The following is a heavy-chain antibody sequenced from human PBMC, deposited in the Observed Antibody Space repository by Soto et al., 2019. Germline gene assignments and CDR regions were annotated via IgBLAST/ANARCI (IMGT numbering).Heavy chain of an antibody. Sequence: GGSLRLSCAASGFSFSSYTMNWVRQAPGKGLEWVSRLSRSGGDPSYADSIRGRFTISRDNSKNTLFLQMDSLRAEDTAIYYCAKGEDRASLDYWGQGALVTVSS. CDR1: GFSFSSYT. CDR3: AKGEDRASLDY. D-gene: IGHD2-15*01. J-gene: IGHJ4*02. CDR2: LSRSGGDP. V-gene: IGHV3-23*01.